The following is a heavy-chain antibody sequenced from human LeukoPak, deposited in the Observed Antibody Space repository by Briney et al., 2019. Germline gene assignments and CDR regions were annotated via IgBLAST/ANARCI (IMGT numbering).Heavy chain of an antibody. CDR3: ARQEYCSGGSCYTWFDP. CDR2: IYPADSDI. J-gene: IGHJ5*02. Sequence: GESLKISCKGSGYSINNYWTGWVRQMPGKGLEWMGIIYPADSDIRYSPSFQGQVTISADKFISTAYLQWSSLKASDTAMYYCARQEYCSGGSCYTWFDPWGQGTLVTVSS. D-gene: IGHD2-15*01. V-gene: IGHV5-51*01. CDR1: GYSINNYW.